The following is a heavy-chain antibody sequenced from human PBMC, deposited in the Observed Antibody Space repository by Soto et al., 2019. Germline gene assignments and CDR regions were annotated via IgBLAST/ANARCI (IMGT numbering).Heavy chain of an antibody. CDR3: AGTTRTMNY. D-gene: IGHD1-1*01. Sequence: QVQLVESGGGVVQPGGSLRLSCAASGFSFSNYGMHWVRQAPGKGLEWVTIISDDGSNKYYTDSVKGRFTISRDNSKNTLYLQMNSLRTEDTAIYYCAGTTRTMNYWGQGTLVTVSS. CDR1: GFSFSNYG. CDR2: ISDDGSNK. J-gene: IGHJ4*02. V-gene: IGHV3-30-3*01.